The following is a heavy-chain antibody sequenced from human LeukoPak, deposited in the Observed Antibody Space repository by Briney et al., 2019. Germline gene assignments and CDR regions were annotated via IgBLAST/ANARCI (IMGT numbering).Heavy chain of an antibody. CDR1: GFTFSSYW. CDR3: ARRSWTYGDYEPENDAFDI. V-gene: IGHV3-74*01. CDR2: INSDGSST. J-gene: IGHJ3*02. Sequence: GGSLRLSCAASGFTFSSYWMHWVRQAPGKGLVWVSRINSDGSSTSYADSVKGRFTISRDNAKNTLYLQVNSLRAEDTAVYYCARRSWTYGDYEPENDAFDIWGQGTMVTVSS. D-gene: IGHD4-17*01.